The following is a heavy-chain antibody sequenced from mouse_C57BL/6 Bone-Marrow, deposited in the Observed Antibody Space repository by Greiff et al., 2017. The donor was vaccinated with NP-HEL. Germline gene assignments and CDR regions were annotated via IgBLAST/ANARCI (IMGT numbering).Heavy chain of an antibody. Sequence: VKLQQSGPGLVKPGASVSLSCKASGYSFTDYNMYWVMQSNGKSLQWIGVLNTNYGTTSYNPNFKGKATLTVDQSTSTSYMQLNSLTTEDTAIYYCARVYFLYAIDYWGQGTSLTVSS. J-gene: IGHJ4*01. CDR2: LNTNYGTT. CDR3: ARVYFLYAIDY. CDR1: GYSFTDYN. V-gene: IGHV1-39*01.